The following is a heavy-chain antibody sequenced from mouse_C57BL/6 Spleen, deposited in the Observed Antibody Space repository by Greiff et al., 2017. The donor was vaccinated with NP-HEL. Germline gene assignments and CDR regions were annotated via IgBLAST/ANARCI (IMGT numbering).Heavy chain of an antibody. CDR1: GFSLTSYG. CDR2: IWSGGST. D-gene: IGHD2-3*01. J-gene: IGHJ3*01. Sequence: QVHVKQSGPGLVQPSQSLSITCTVSGFSLTSYGVHWVRQSPGKGLEWLGVIWSGGSTDYNAAFISRLSISKDNSKSQVFFKMNSLQADDTAIYYWARNYGYYEGFAYWGQGTLVTVSA. V-gene: IGHV2-2*01. CDR3: ARNYGYYEGFAY.